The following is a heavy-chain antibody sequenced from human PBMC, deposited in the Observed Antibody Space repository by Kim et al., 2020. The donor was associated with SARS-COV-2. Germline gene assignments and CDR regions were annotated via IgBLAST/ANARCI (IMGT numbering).Heavy chain of an antibody. V-gene: IGHV3-21*01. Sequence: GGSLRLSCAASGFTFSSYSMNWVRQAPGKGLEWVSSISSSSSYIYYAYSVKGRFTISRDNAKNSMYLQMNSLRAEDTAVYYCAGDHSSSWSPKYNWFDPWGQGTMVTVSS. J-gene: IGHJ5*02. CDR1: GFTFSSYS. D-gene: IGHD6-13*01. CDR3: AGDHSSSWSPKYNWFDP. CDR2: ISSSSSYI.